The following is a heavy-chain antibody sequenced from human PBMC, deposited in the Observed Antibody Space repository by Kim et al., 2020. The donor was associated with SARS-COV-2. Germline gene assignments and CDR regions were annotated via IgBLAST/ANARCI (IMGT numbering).Heavy chain of an antibody. CDR3: ARDLSNRGAFDI. D-gene: IGHD6-13*01. V-gene: IGHV3-74*01. J-gene: IGHJ3*02. Sequence: YADSVKCRFPVTTDNAKNTLYRKMNSLRAEDTAVYYCARDLSNRGAFDIWGQGTMGTVSS.